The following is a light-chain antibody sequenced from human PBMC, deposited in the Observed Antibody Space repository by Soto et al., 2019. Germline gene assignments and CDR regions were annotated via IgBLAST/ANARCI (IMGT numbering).Light chain of an antibody. CDR3: RQYGSSLYT. J-gene: IGKJ2*01. Sequence: DIVLTQSPGTLSLSPGERATLSCRASQSVSSSYLAWYQQKPGQAPRLLIYVASSRATGIPDRFSGSGSGTDFTFTISRLESEDFAVYYCRQYGSSLYTFGQGTKLEIK. V-gene: IGKV3-20*01. CDR2: VAS. CDR1: QSVSSSY.